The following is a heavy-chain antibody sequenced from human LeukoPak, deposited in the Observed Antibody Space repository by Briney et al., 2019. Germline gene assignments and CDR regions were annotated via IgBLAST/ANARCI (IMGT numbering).Heavy chain of an antibody. V-gene: IGHV4-30-4*01. Sequence: PSETLSLTCTVSGGSISSGDYYWSWIRQPPGKGLEWIGYIYYSGSTYYNPSLKSRVTISVDTSKNQFSLKLSSVTAADTAVYYCARGYCTNGVCYPNWFDPWGQGTLVTVSS. CDR1: GGSISSGDYY. D-gene: IGHD2-8*01. CDR2: IYYSGST. J-gene: IGHJ5*02. CDR3: ARGYCTNGVCYPNWFDP.